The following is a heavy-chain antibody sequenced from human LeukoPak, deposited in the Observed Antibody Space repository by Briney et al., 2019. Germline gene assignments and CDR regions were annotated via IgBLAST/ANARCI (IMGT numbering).Heavy chain of an antibody. CDR3: ARVGEDDILTGYLDY. D-gene: IGHD3-9*01. CDR1: GFTVSSNY. V-gene: IGHV3-66*01. CDR2: IYSGGST. J-gene: IGHJ4*02. Sequence: PGGSLRLSCAASGFTVSSNYMSWVRQAPGKGLEWVSVIYSGGSTYYADSVKGRFTISRDNSKNTLYLQMNSLRAEDTAVYYCARVGEDDILTGYLDYWGQGTLVTVSS.